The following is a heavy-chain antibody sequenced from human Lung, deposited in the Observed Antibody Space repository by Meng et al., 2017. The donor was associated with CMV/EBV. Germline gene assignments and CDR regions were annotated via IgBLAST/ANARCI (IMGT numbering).Heavy chain of an antibody. CDR1: GFTFSRNT. J-gene: IGHJ4*02. Sequence: GGSXRLXCEGSGFTFSRNTMSWVRQAPGKGLEWVSTIVGGGGKTYYADFAKGRFTFSTDKSKTTLFLQMNSLRAEDTAIYYCAKSSISLKVGRCYDWAQGTXVTGAS. D-gene: IGHD6-6*01. V-gene: IGHV3-23*01. CDR3: AKSSISLKVGRCYD. CDR2: IVGGGGKT.